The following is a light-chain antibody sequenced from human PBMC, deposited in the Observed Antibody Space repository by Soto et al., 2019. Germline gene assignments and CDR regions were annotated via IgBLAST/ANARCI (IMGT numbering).Light chain of an antibody. CDR3: QQYNNWLT. Sequence: ETAITQSPATLSVSQGERPTLSSRASQSVSSNLAWYQQKPGQAPRLLIYGASTRATGIPARFSGSGSGTEFTLTISSLQSEDFAVYYCQQYNNWLTFGGGTKVDIK. CDR2: GAS. CDR1: QSVSSN. J-gene: IGKJ4*01. V-gene: IGKV3-15*01.